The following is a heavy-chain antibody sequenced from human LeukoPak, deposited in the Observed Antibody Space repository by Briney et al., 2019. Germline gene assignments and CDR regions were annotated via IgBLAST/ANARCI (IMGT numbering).Heavy chain of an antibody. V-gene: IGHV5-51*01. J-gene: IGHJ4*02. CDR2: IYPGNSDT. Sequence: GESLKISCKISGDRLTNNWIGWVRQVPGKGLEWMGLIYPGNSDTRYSPLFQGQVTLSVDRSISTAYLHRSGLKASDTAIYYCARFALTSSLDYWGQGTLVTVSS. CDR3: ARFALTSSLDY. D-gene: IGHD6-13*01. CDR1: GDRLTNNW.